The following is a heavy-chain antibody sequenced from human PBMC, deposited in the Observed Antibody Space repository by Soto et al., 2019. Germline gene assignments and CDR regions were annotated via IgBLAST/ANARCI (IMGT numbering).Heavy chain of an antibody. Sequence: QVQLVQSGAEVKKPGSSVKVSCKASGGTFSSYTISWVRQAPGQGLEWMGRIIPILGIANYAQKFQGRVTITADKXXSTAYKELSSLRSEDTAVYYCARDRYGDYEGGFDYWGQGTLVTVSS. CDR1: GGTFSSYT. V-gene: IGHV1-69*08. CDR2: IIPILGIA. J-gene: IGHJ4*02. CDR3: ARDRYGDYEGGFDY. D-gene: IGHD4-17*01.